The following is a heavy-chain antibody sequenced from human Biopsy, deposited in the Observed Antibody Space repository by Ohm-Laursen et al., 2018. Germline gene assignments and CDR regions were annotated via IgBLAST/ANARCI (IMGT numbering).Heavy chain of an antibody. Sequence: ASVKVSCKASGFSFTGYYIHWVRQAPGQGLEWMGIINPGGNSTAYTQNFQGRVTVTWDTSTTTVYMELSSLRSEDTAVYYCVLASFDYWGQGTLVTVPS. CDR1: GFSFTGYY. CDR2: INPGGNST. CDR3: VLASFDY. V-gene: IGHV1-46*01. J-gene: IGHJ4*02.